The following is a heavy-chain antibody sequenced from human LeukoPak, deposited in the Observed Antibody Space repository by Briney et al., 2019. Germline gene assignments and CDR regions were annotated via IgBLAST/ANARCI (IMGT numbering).Heavy chain of an antibody. Sequence: ASVKVSCKASGYTFTSYYMHWVRQAPGQGLEWMGWINPNSGGTNYAQKFQGRVTMTRDTSISTAYMELSRLRSDDTAVYYCARDFKGHYDFWSGYSYGMDVWGQGTTVTVSS. D-gene: IGHD3-3*01. CDR3: ARDFKGHYDFWSGYSYGMDV. V-gene: IGHV1-2*02. J-gene: IGHJ6*02. CDR1: GYTFTSYY. CDR2: INPNSGGT.